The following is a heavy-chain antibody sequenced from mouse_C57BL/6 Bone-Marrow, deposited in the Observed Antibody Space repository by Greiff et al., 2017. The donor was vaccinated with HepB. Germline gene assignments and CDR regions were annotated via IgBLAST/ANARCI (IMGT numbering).Heavy chain of an antibody. V-gene: IGHV1-69*01. CDR2: IDPSDSYT. Sequence: VQLQQPGAELVMPGASVKLSCKASGYTFTSYWMHWVKQRPGQGLEWIGEIDPSDSYTNYNQKFKGKSTLTVDKSSSTAYMQLSSLTSEDSAVYYCARKDGYFSDYWGQGTSVTVSS. D-gene: IGHD2-3*01. J-gene: IGHJ4*01. CDR1: GYTFTSYW. CDR3: ARKDGYFSDY.